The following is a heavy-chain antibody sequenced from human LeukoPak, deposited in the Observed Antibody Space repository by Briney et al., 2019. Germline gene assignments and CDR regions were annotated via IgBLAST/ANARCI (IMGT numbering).Heavy chain of an antibody. D-gene: IGHD3-10*01. CDR1: GYTFTSYY. CDR2: INPSGGST. J-gene: IGHJ4*02. CDR3: ARDPSSRGPQPSFDY. V-gene: IGHV1-46*01. Sequence: ASVKVSCKASGYTFTSYYMHWVRQAPGQGLEWMGIINPSGGSTSYAQKFQGRVTMTRDTSSSTVYMELSSLRSEDTAVYYCARDPSSRGPQPSFDYWGQGTLVTVSS.